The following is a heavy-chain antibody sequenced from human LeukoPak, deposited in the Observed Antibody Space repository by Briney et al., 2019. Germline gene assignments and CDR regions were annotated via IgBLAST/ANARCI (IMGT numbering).Heavy chain of an antibody. D-gene: IGHD6-13*01. CDR3: ARVVSLKPGIAAAGTSLALDY. J-gene: IGHJ4*02. CDR1: GYTFTSYY. CDR2: INPSGGST. V-gene: IGHV1-46*01. Sequence: ASVKVSCKASGYTFTSYYMHWVRQAPGQGLEWMGIINPSGGSTSYAQKFQGRVTMTRDTSTSTVYMELSSLRSEGAAVYYCARVVSLKPGIAAAGTSLALDYWGQGTLVTVSS.